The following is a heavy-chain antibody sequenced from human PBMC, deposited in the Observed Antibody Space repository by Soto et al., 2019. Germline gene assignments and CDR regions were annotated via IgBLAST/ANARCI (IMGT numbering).Heavy chain of an antibody. Sequence: QLQLQESGPGLGNPSETLSLTCSVSGDSISSNNYYCGWIRQPPGKGLEWIGSIHYTGSTHYNPSLKSRVTMSVDTSTSQFSLKLSSVTAADTAVYYCARHPGYAVPTVYATHYFNYWGQGILVTVST. V-gene: IGHV4-39*01. CDR3: ARHPGYAVPTVYATHYFNY. D-gene: IGHD2-8*01. J-gene: IGHJ4*02. CDR2: IHYTGST. CDR1: GDSISSNNYY.